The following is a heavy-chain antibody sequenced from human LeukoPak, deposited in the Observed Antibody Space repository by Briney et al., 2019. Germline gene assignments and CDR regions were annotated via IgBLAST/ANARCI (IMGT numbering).Heavy chain of an antibody. CDR1: GYTFTSYY. J-gene: IGHJ4*02. CDR2: INPNSGGT. V-gene: IGHV1-2*02. D-gene: IGHD3-22*01. Sequence: ASVKVSCKASGYTFTSYYMRWVRQAPGQGLEWMGWINPNSGGTNYAQTIQGRVTMTRDTSTSTAYMDLSRLRSDDTAVYYCARERLYHDSSVYQYYFDYWGQGTPVT. CDR3: ARERLYHDSSVYQYYFDY.